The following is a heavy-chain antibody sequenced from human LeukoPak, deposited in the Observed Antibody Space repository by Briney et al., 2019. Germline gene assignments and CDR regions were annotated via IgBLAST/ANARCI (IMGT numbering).Heavy chain of an antibody. CDR1: GFSFSNYG. V-gene: IGHV3-23*01. D-gene: IGHD6-13*01. CDR3: AREPTYTSSWYTTCDY. Sequence: GGTLRLSCAASGFSFSNYGMNWVRQAPGKGLEWVSGITGSGGSTYYAGSVKGRFTISRDNSKNTLYLQMNSLRAEDTAVYYCAREPTYTSSWYTTCDYWGRGTLVTVSS. J-gene: IGHJ4*02. CDR2: ITGSGGST.